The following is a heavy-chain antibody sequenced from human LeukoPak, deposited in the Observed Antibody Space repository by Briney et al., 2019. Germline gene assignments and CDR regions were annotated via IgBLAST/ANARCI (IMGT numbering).Heavy chain of an antibody. V-gene: IGHV3-74*01. CDR2: INSDGINT. CDR1: GFTFSNYW. Sequence: PGGSLRLSCAASGFTFSNYWMHWVRQAPGKGLVWVSRINSDGINTSYADSVKGRFTISRDNAKNTLNLQMNSLRAEDTAVYYCARVRGTLGAFDIWGQGTMVTVSS. CDR3: ARVRGTLGAFDI. D-gene: IGHD2-15*01. J-gene: IGHJ3*02.